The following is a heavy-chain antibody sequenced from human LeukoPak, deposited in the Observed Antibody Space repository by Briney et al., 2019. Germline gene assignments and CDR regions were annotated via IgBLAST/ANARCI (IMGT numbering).Heavy chain of an antibody. CDR1: GGSISSGSYY. V-gene: IGHV4-30-2*01. D-gene: IGHD3-22*01. CDR2: IYHSGST. Sequence: SETLSLTCTVSGGSISSGSYYWSWLRQPPGKGLEWIGYIYHSGSTYYNPPLKSRVTISVDRSKNQFSLKLSSVTAADTAVYYCARVAYYYDSSAPPWGQGTLVTVSS. CDR3: ARVAYYYDSSAPP. J-gene: IGHJ5*02.